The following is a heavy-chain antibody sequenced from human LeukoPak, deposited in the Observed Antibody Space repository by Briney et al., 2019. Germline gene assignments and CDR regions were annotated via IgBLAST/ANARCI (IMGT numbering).Heavy chain of an antibody. J-gene: IGHJ4*02. CDR3: ARGDYDSSGYYLRHFDY. Sequence: SETLFLTCTVSGGSISSSSYYWGWIRQPPGKGLEWIGYIYYSGSTYYNPSLKSRVTISVDTSKNQFSLKLSSVTAADTAVYYCARGDYDSSGYYLRHFDYWGQGTLVTVSS. CDR1: GGSISSSSYY. D-gene: IGHD3-22*01. CDR2: IYYSGST. V-gene: IGHV4-31*03.